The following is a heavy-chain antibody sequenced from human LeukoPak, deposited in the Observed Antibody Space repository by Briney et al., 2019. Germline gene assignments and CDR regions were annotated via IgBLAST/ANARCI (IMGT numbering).Heavy chain of an antibody. CDR1: GFTFNKYW. D-gene: IGHD3-3*01. V-gene: IGHV3-7*01. Sequence: GGSLRLSCAASGFTFNKYWMNWVRQSPGKGLEWVANIKEDSSDKNYVDSMKGRSTISRDNAKNSLYLQMNSLRVEDTAVYYYARESGRFRFDSWGQGTLVTVSS. CDR3: ARESGRFRFDS. CDR2: IKEDSSDK. J-gene: IGHJ5*01.